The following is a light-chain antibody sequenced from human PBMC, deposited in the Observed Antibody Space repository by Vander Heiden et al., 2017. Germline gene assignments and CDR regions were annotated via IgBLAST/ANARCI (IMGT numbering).Light chain of an antibody. CDR2: DVS. Sequence: QSALTQPASVSGSPGQSITISCTGTSRDVGGYNYVSWYQQHPGQAHKLMIYDVSNRPSAVSTRFSGSKSGNTASLTISGLQAEDEADYYCSSYPSSSTWVFGGGTKLTVL. V-gene: IGLV2-14*01. CDR1: SRDVGGYNY. CDR3: SSYPSSSTWV. J-gene: IGLJ3*02.